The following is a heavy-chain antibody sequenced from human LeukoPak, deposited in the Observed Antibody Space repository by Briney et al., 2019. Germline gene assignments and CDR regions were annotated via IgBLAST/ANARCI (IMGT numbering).Heavy chain of an antibody. CDR2: MNPNSGNT. J-gene: IGHJ4*02. V-gene: IGHV1-8*03. CDR3: ARHFSSGWYAVGSFDY. Sequence: ASVKVSCKASGGTFSSYAISWVRQATGQGLEWMGWMNPNSGNTGYAQKFQGRVTITRNTSISTAYMELSSLRSEDTAVYYCARHFSSGWYAVGSFDYWGQGTLVTVSS. D-gene: IGHD6-19*01. CDR1: GGTFSSYA.